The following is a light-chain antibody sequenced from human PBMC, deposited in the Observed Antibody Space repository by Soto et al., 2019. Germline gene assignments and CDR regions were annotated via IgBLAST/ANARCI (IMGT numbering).Light chain of an antibody. CDR1: SSDVGAYNY. Sequence: QSVLTQPASVSGSLGQSITISCTGTSSDVGAYNYVSWYQQHPDKAPKLLIFEDTNRPSGVSGRFSGSKSGITASLSISGLQPEDEADYYCTSYSSSSPVLFGGGTKLTVL. CDR2: EDT. V-gene: IGLV2-14*01. J-gene: IGLJ2*01. CDR3: TSYSSSSPVL.